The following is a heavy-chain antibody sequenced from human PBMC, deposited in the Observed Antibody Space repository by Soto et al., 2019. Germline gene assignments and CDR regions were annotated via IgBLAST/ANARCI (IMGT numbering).Heavy chain of an antibody. CDR2: ISAYNGNT. CDR3: ASGWFGEFVYQFDY. D-gene: IGHD3-10*01. V-gene: IGHV1-18*01. CDR1: GYTFTSYG. Sequence: QVQLVQSGAEVKKPGASVKVSCKPSGYTFTSYGITWVRQAPGQGLEWMGWISAYNGNTNYAQKCQGRVTMTPDTSTSTAYMELRSLGSDDTAVYYCASGWFGEFVYQFDYWGQGTLVTVSS. J-gene: IGHJ4*02.